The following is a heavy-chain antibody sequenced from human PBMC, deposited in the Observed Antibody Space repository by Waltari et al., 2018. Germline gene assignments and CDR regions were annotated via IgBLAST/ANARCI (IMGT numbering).Heavy chain of an antibody. CDR1: GGSISSSSYY. J-gene: IGHJ6*03. V-gene: IGHV4-39*07. CDR3: AREGRYYYYMDV. CDR2: IYYSGST. Sequence: QLQLQESGPGLVKPSETLSLTCTVSGGSISSSSYYWGWIRQPPGKGLEWIGSIYYSGSTYSNPSLKSRVTISVDTSKNQFSLKLSSVTAADTAVYYCAREGRYYYYMDVWGKGTTVTISS.